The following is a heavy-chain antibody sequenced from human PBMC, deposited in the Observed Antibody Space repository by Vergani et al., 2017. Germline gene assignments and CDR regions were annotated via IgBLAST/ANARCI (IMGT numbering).Heavy chain of an antibody. CDR1: GFPFSTYG. Sequence: QVQLVESGGGVVQPGESLRLSCAASGFPFSTYGMTWVRQAPGKGLEWVAFIQKDGIDKFYADSVRGRFTISRDISKNTLSLEMNSLSAEDTALYHCVKDHPVFDEWGRGTLVSVS. CDR2: IQKDGIDK. CDR3: VKDHPVFDE. V-gene: IGHV3-30*02. J-gene: IGHJ4*02.